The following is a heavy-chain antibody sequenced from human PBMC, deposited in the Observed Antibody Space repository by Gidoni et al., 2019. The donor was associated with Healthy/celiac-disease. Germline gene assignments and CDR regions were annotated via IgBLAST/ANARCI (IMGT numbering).Heavy chain of an antibody. V-gene: IGHV3-21*01. D-gene: IGHD5-18*01. CDR2: ISSSSSYI. Sequence: EVQLVESGGGLVKPEGSLRLSCAASGFTFSSYSMNWVRQAPGKGLEWVSSISSSSSYIYYADSVKGRFTISRDNAKNSLYLQMNSLRAEDTAVYYCAREGYSYGYGVDYWGQGTLVTVSS. CDR1: GFTFSSYS. J-gene: IGHJ4*02. CDR3: AREGYSYGYGVDY.